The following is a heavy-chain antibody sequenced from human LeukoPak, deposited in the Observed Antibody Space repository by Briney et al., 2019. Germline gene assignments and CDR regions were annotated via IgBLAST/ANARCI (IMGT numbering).Heavy chain of an antibody. CDR1: GFTFSSYA. Sequence: PGRSLRLSCAASGFTFSSYAMHWVRQAPGKGLEWVADISYDGSNKYYADSVKGRFTISRDNSKNTLYLQMNSLRAEDTAVYYCARDRALTYYYYGMDVWGQGTTVTVSS. CDR3: ARDRALTYYYYGMDV. CDR2: ISYDGSNK. V-gene: IGHV3-30-3*01. J-gene: IGHJ6*02.